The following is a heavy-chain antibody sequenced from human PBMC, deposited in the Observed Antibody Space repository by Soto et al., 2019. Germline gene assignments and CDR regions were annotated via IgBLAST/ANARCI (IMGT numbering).Heavy chain of an antibody. D-gene: IGHD4-17*01. CDR3: ARVCGFTTVTTNYYFYYGMDV. V-gene: IGHV4-4*02. CDR1: GGSISSSNW. Sequence: SDTLALTCAVSGGSISSSNWWSWVRQPPGKGLEWIGEIYHSGSTNYNPSLKSRVTISVDKSKNQFSLKLSSVTAADTAVYYCARVCGFTTVTTNYYFYYGMDVWGQGTTVTVSS. CDR2: IYHSGST. J-gene: IGHJ6*02.